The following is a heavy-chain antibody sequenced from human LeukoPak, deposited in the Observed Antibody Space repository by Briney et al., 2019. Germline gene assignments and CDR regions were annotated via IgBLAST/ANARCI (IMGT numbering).Heavy chain of an antibody. CDR1: GFTFSSYA. CDR2: ISYDGSNK. Sequence: TGGSLRLSCAASGFTFSSYAMHWVRQAPGKGLEWVAVISYDGSNKYYADSVKGRFTISRDNSKNTLYLQMNNLRTDDTAVYYCARKGLPDHWGQGILVTVSS. V-gene: IGHV3-30-3*01. CDR3: ARKGLPDH. J-gene: IGHJ4*02.